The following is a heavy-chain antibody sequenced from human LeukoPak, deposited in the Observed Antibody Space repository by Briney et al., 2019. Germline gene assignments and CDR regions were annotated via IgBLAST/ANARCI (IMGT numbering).Heavy chain of an antibody. Sequence: SETLSLTCTVSGGSIRYYYWSWIRQSPGKGLEWIGYIYYNGSTNYNPSLKSRVTISVDMSKNQFSLKMSSVTAADTAVYYCARSGGLFDYWGQGRLVTVSS. CDR1: GGSIRYYY. D-gene: IGHD6-19*01. CDR3: ARSGGLFDY. V-gene: IGHV4-59*01. J-gene: IGHJ4*02. CDR2: IYYNGST.